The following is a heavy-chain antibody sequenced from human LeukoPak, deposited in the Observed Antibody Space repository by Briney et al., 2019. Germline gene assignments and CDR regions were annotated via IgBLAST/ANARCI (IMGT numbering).Heavy chain of an antibody. D-gene: IGHD5-24*01. CDR2: IYPGDSDV. V-gene: IGHV5-51*01. Sequence: GESLKISCKASGYIFTTYWIVWVRQMPGKGLEWMGIIYPGDSDVRYSTSFQGQVTISVDRSISTAYLQWSSLKASDTAMYFCARAIDGYNYGYYYMDVWGKGTTITVSS. CDR3: ARAIDGYNYGYYYMDV. CDR1: GYIFTTYW. J-gene: IGHJ6*03.